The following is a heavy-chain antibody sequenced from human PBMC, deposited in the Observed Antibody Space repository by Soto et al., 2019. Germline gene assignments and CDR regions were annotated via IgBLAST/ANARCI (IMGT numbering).Heavy chain of an antibody. CDR3: ARVWELLNWRIVDY. J-gene: IGHJ4*02. Sequence: EVQLVESGGGLVKPGGSLRLSCAASGFTFSSYSMNWVRQAPGKGLEWVSSISSSSSYIYYADSVKGRFTISRDNAKNSLYLQMNSLRAEDTAVYYCARVWELLNWRIVDYWGQGTLVTVSS. CDR1: GFTFSSYS. D-gene: IGHD1-26*01. CDR2: ISSSSSYI. V-gene: IGHV3-21*01.